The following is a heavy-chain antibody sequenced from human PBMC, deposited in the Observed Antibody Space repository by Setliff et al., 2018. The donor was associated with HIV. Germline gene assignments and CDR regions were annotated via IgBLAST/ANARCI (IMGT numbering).Heavy chain of an antibody. CDR3: ARWYGFHSSSSVLGF. V-gene: IGHV1-69*05. CDR2: IIPIFGTT. J-gene: IGHJ4*02. CDR1: GGTFSSFG. Sequence: GASVKVSCKTSGGTFSSFGISWVRQAPGQGLEWMGRIIPIFGTTNSAQKFQGRVTMTRDTSISTAYLELSSLRSEDTAVYYCARWYGFHSSSSVLGFWGQGTLVTVSS. D-gene: IGHD6-6*01.